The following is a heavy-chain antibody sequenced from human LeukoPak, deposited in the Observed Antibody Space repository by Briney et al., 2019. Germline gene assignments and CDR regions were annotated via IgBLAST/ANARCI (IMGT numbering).Heavy chain of an antibody. V-gene: IGHV3-21*01. J-gene: IGHJ4*02. CDR1: GFTFSSYS. CDR2: ISSSSSYI. CDR3: ARGGTTFFLGY. Sequence: GSLRLSCAASGFTFSSYSMKWVRQAPGKGLEWVSSISSSSSYIYYADSVKGRFTISRDNAKNSLYLQMNSLRAEDTAVYYCARGGTTFFLGYWGQGTLVTVSS. D-gene: IGHD1-7*01.